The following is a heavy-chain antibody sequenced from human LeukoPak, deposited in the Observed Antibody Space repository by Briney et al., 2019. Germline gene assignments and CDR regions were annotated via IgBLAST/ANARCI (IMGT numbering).Heavy chain of an antibody. Sequence: GGSLRLSCTASGFTFGDYAMSWVRQAPGKGLEWVGFTRSKAYGGTTEYAASVKGRFTISRDDSKSIAYLQMNSLKTEDTAVYYCTRVGYYDSSLDYWGQGTLVTVSS. CDR3: TRVGYYDSSLDY. CDR1: GFTFGDYA. J-gene: IGHJ4*02. V-gene: IGHV3-49*04. CDR2: TRSKAYGGTT. D-gene: IGHD3-22*01.